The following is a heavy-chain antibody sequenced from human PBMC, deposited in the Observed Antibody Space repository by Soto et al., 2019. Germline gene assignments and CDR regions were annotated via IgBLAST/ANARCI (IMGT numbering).Heavy chain of an antibody. J-gene: IGHJ6*02. CDR3: ARRRRLELRHYGMDV. V-gene: IGHV5-10-1*01. CDR1: GYSFTSYW. CDR2: IDPSDSHS. D-gene: IGHD1-7*01. Sequence: GESLKISRKGSGYSFTSYWISSLSQMPGKGLEWMGMIDPSDSHSNYRPCFQGHVTISADKSISTAYLQWSSLKASDTAMYYWARRRRLELRHYGMDVWGQGTTVTVS.